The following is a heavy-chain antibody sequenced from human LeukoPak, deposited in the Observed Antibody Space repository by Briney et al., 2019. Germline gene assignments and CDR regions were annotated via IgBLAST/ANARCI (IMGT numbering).Heavy chain of an antibody. D-gene: IGHD2-15*01. CDR3: ARGGYCSGGSCYYNWFDP. Sequence: PSETLSLTCAVYGGSFSGYYWSWIRQPPGKGLEWIGEINHSGSTNYNPSLESRVTISVDTSKNQFSLKLSSVTAADTAVYYCARGGYCSGGSCYYNWFDPWGQGTLVTVSS. CDR2: INHSGST. V-gene: IGHV4-34*01. CDR1: GGSFSGYY. J-gene: IGHJ5*02.